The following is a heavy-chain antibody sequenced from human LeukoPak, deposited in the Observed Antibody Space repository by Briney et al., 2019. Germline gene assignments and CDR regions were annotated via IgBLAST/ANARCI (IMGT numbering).Heavy chain of an antibody. D-gene: IGHD3-22*01. CDR1: GFTFSDYY. CDR3: ATDESYDSSGYAYHFDY. CDR2: ISSSGSTI. V-gene: IGHV3-11*04. J-gene: IGHJ4*02. Sequence: GGSLRLSCAASGFTFSDYYMSWIRQAPGKGLEWVSYISSSGSTIYYADSVKGRFTISRDNAKNSLYLQMNSLRAEDTAVYYCATDESYDSSGYAYHFDYWGQGTLVTVSS.